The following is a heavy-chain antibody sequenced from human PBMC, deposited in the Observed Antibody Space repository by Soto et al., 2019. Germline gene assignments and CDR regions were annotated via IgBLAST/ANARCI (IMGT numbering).Heavy chain of an antibody. J-gene: IGHJ4*02. D-gene: IGHD4-17*01. CDR3: ARGSKPDYGDYDGGIDY. CDR1: GGSISSYY. V-gene: IGHV4-59*01. CDR2: IYYSGST. Sequence: SETLSLTCTVSGGSISSYYWSWIRQPPGKGLEWIGYIYYSGSTNYNPSLKSRVTISVDTSKNQFSLKLSSVTAADTAVYYCARGSKPDYGDYDGGIDYWGQGTLVTVPQ.